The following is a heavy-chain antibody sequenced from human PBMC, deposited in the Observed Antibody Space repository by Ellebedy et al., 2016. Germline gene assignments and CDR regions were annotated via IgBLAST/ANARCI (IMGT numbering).Heavy chain of an antibody. CDR3: RHGHYADY. J-gene: IGHJ4*02. D-gene: IGHD3/OR15-3a*01. Sequence: GESLKISXAVSGFSVATNYISWVRQAPGKRLQWLSYIHSGGGTKTADSVKGRFTVSRDNSRNTVYLQMNDLRVQDTALYYCRHGHYADYWGQGTLVTVSS. CDR1: GFSVATNY. CDR2: IHSGGGT. V-gene: IGHV3-53*01.